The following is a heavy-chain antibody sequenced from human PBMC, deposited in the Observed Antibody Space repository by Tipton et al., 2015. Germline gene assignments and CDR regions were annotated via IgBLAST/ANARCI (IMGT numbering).Heavy chain of an antibody. Sequence: LRLSCTVSGGSISSGKYYWSWIRQHPGKGLEWIGYIYYSGSTSYNPSLRSRVFISIDTSKNQFSLKLNSVTAADTAVYYCARGGAGYYYDSVGYLSWGQGTLVTVSS. CDR2: IYYSGST. J-gene: IGHJ5*02. V-gene: IGHV4-61*01. CDR1: GGSISSGKYY. D-gene: IGHD3-22*01. CDR3: ARGGAGYYYDSVGYLS.